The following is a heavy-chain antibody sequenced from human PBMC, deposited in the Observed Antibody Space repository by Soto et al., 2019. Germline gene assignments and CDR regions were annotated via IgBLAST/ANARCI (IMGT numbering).Heavy chain of an antibody. CDR3: ARDGQQPLDY. D-gene: IGHD6-13*01. Sequence: SLKISCAASGFTFSESAMSWVRQAPGKGLEWVSSISSSSSYTYYADSVKGRFTISRDNAKNTLYLQMNSLRAEDTAVYYCARDGQQPLDYWGQGTLVTVSS. CDR2: ISSSSSYT. J-gene: IGHJ4*02. V-gene: IGHV3-21*01. CDR1: GFTFSESA.